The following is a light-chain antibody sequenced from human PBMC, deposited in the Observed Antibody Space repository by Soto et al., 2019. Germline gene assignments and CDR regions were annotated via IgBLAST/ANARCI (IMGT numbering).Light chain of an antibody. CDR3: HQYGSSPRT. CDR1: QSVSSSY. J-gene: IGKJ1*01. CDR2: GAS. Sequence: EFVLTQSPGTLSLSPGERATLSCRASQSVSSSYLAWYRQKPGQAPRLLIYGASSRATGVPDRFSGSGSGADFTLTISRLEPEDFAVYYCHQYGSSPRTFGQGTKVEIK. V-gene: IGKV3-20*01.